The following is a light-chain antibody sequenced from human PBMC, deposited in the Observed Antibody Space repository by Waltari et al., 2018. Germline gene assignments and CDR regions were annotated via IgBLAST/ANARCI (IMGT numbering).Light chain of an antibody. CDR2: AAS. Sequence: DIQMTQSPSSLSASVGDRVTITCRASQSISSYLNWYQQKPGKAPKLLIYAASSLQSGVPSMFSGSGSGTDFTLTISSLQPEEFATYYCQQSYSTPFTFGQGTKVEIK. CDR3: QQSYSTPFT. J-gene: IGKJ1*01. CDR1: QSISSY. V-gene: IGKV1-39*01.